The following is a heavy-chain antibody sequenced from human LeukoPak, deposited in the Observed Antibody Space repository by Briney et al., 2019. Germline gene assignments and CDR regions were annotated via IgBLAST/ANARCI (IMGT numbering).Heavy chain of an antibody. CDR2: ISSSGSTV. V-gene: IGHV3-48*03. J-gene: IGHJ4*02. CDR1: GFTFSSYE. CDR3: ARDKVVGATKFDY. Sequence: PGGSLRLSCAASGFTFSSYEMNWVRQAPGKGLEWVSYISSSGSTVYYADSVKGRFTISRDNAENSLYLQMNSLRAEDTAVYYCARDKVVGATKFDYWGQGTLVTVSS. D-gene: IGHD1-26*01.